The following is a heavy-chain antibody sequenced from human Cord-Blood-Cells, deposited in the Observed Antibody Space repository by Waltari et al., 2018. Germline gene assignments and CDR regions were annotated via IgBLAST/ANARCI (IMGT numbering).Heavy chain of an antibody. CDR3: ARAGLRFLEWLLYY. CDR1: GFTFSSYG. V-gene: IGHV3-33*01. Sequence: QVQLVESGGGVVQPGRSLRLSCAASGFTFSSYGLHWVRQAPGKGLEWVAVIWYYGSNKYYADAVKGRFTISRDNSKNTLYLQMNSLRAEDTAVYYCARAGLRFLEWLLYYWGQGTLVTVSS. D-gene: IGHD3-3*01. J-gene: IGHJ4*02. CDR2: IWYYGSNK.